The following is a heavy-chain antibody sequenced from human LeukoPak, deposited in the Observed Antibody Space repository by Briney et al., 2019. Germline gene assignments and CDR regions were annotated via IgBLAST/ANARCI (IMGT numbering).Heavy chain of an antibody. D-gene: IGHD3-22*01. J-gene: IGHJ4*02. V-gene: IGHV4-31*03. CDR1: SGSISSGGYF. Sequence: PSETLSLTCTVSSGSISSGGYFWSWIRQHPGGGLWWNGYIYYSGSTYYNPSLKSRVTISVDTSKNQFSLKLSSVTAADTAVYYCARGSPGGYYDSSGYFAGFDYWGQGTLVTVSS. CDR3: ARGSPGGYYDSSGYFAGFDY. CDR2: IYYSGST.